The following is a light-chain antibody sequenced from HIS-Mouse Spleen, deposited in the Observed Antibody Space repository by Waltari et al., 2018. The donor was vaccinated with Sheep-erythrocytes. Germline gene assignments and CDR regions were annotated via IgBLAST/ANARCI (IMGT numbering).Light chain of an antibody. CDR3: CSYAGSSTPWV. J-gene: IGLJ3*02. Sequence: QSALTQPASVSGSPGQSITISCTGTSRYVGSYNLFSWYQQPPGKAPKLMIYEGSKRPSGVSNRFSGSKSGNTASLTISGLQAEDEADYYCCSYAGSSTPWVFGGGTKLTVL. V-gene: IGLV2-23*01. CDR2: EGS. CDR1: SRYVGSYNL.